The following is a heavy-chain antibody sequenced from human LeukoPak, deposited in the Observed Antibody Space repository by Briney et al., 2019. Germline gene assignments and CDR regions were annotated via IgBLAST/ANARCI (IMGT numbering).Heavy chain of an antibody. V-gene: IGHV4-59*08. CDR3: ARGISGYYYLPYFDY. D-gene: IGHD3-22*01. J-gene: IGHJ4*02. CDR1: GGSISSYY. CDR2: TYYSGNT. Sequence: SETLSLTCTVSGGSISSYYWSWIRQPPGKGLEWIGYTYYSGNTNYNPSLKSRVTISVDTSKNQLSLKLSSVTAADTAVYYCARGISGYYYLPYFDYWGQGTLVTVSS.